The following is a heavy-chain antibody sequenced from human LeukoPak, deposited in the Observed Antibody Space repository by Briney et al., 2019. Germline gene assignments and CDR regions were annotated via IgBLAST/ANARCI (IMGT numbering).Heavy chain of an antibody. CDR2: IYYSGST. CDR3: ARDIDQKDLWFGESPYYFDY. V-gene: IGHV4-39*07. Sequence: KASETLSLTCTVSGGSISSSSYYWGWIRQPPGKGLEWIGSIYYSGSTYYNPSLKSRVTISVDTSKNQFSLKLSSVTAADTAVYYCARDIDQKDLWFGESPYYFDYWGQGTLVTVSS. D-gene: IGHD3-10*01. J-gene: IGHJ4*02. CDR1: GGSISSSSYY.